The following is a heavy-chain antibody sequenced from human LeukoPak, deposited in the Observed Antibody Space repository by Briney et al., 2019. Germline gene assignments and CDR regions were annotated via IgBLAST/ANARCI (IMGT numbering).Heavy chain of an antibody. V-gene: IGHV3-21*01. D-gene: IGHD2-15*01. Sequence: PGGSLRLSCAASGFTFSSYSMNWVRQAPGKGLEWVSSISSSSSYIYYADSVKGRFTISRDNAKNSLYLQMNSLRAEDTAVYYCARRDCNGGGCYADYWGQGTLVTVSS. CDR1: GFTFSSYS. CDR2: ISSSSSYI. CDR3: ARRDCNGGGCYADY. J-gene: IGHJ4*02.